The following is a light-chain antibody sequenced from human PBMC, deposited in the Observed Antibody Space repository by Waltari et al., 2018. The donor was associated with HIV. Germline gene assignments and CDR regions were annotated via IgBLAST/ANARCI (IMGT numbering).Light chain of an antibody. CDR3: SAWDSSLSAWV. V-gene: IGLV10-54*01. Sequence: QAGLTPPPSVSKGLRQTATLTCTGNSNNFFYQVSAWLQQHQGRPPKLLANRNNNRPSGISERLSASRSGNTASLTITGLQPEDEADDYCSAWDSSLSAWVFGGGTKLTVL. CDR1: SNNFFYQV. CDR2: RNN. J-gene: IGLJ3*02.